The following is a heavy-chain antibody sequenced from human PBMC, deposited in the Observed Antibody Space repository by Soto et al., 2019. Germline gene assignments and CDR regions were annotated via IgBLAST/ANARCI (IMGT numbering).Heavy chain of an antibody. CDR1: GDSFAMTP. V-gene: IGHV1-69*13. Sequence: SVAVSCKASGDSFAMTPRSWVRQAPGRGLEWMGGIIPIFGTPYPARKFQGRLTITADESTTTVHMELSSLRSDDTAIYYCARGGDGMDVWGLGTTVTVSS. CDR2: IIPIFGTP. D-gene: IGHD3-10*01. J-gene: IGHJ6*02. CDR3: ARGGDGMDV.